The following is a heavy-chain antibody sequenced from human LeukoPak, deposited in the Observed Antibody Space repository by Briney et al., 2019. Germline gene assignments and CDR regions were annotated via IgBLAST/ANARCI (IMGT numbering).Heavy chain of an antibody. V-gene: IGHV3-23*01. CDR1: GFTFSNYA. CDR3: AKAQYTDSSAASDY. Sequence: PGGSLRLSCAASGFTFSNYAMRWVRQAPGKGLEWVSTVSVNGYSTDYADSVKGRFTISRDNSKNTVYLQMNSLRAEDSAVYYCAKAQYTDSSAASDYWGQGILVTVSS. J-gene: IGHJ4*02. D-gene: IGHD6-6*01. CDR2: VSVNGYST.